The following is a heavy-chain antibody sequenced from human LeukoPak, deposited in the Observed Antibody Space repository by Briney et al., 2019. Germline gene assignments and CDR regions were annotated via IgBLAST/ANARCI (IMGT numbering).Heavy chain of an antibody. CDR2: IYYSGST. CDR3: ARGIRAQAAGGLSFHYYFDY. CDR1: GGSISSYY. Sequence: PSETLSLTCTVSGGSISSYYWSWIRQPPGKGLEWIGYIYYSGSTNYNPSLKSRVTISVDTSKNQFSLKLSSVTAADTAVYYCARGIRAQAAGGLSFHYYFDYWGQGTLVTVSS. J-gene: IGHJ4*02. D-gene: IGHD3-16*02. V-gene: IGHV4-59*01.